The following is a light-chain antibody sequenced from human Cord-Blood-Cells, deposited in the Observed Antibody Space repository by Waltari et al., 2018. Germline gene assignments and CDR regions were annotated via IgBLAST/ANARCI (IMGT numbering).Light chain of an antibody. CDR2: EGS. CDR1: SSDVGSYNL. V-gene: IGLV2-23*01. Sequence: QSALTQPASVSGSPGQSITISCTGTSSDVGSYNLVSWYQQHPGKAPNPMIYEGSKRPSGVSIRFSGAKSVNTASLTISGLQAEDEADYYCCSYAGSSTYVVFGGGTKLTVL. CDR3: CSYAGSSTYVV. J-gene: IGLJ2*01.